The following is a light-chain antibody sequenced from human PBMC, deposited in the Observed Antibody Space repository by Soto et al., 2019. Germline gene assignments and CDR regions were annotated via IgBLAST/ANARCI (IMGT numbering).Light chain of an antibody. J-gene: IGKJ4*01. V-gene: IGKV3D-15*01. CDR2: GAS. CDR3: QQYNNWPLT. Sequence: EIVMMQSPATLSVSPGERVTLSCRASQSLYSNLAWYQQKPGQAPRLLIYGASTRATGIPARFSASGSGTEFTLTISSLQSEDFAVYYCQQYNNWPLTFGVGTKLEIK. CDR1: QSLYSN.